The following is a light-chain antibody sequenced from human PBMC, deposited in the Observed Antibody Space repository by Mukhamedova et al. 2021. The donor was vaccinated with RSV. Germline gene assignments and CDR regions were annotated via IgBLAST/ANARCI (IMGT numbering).Light chain of an antibody. CDR3: QQFNSYPRT. J-gene: IGKJ3*01. V-gene: IGKV1-13*02. CDR2: DAS. Sequence: WYQRRVHGKATKLLIYDASTLASGVPSRFSGSGYGSDFNLTISSLQPEDFATYYCQQFNSYPRTFGPGTKVDVK.